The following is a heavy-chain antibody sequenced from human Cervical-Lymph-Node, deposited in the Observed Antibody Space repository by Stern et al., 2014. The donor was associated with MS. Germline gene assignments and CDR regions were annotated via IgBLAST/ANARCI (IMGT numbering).Heavy chain of an antibody. Sequence: VQLVQSGADVRRPGSSVKVSCKAYGGTFTSYAINWVRQAPGQGLEWMGGIIPLFGTAHYAQQFQGRVTISADISTSTVYMELYSLRSDDTAVYYCARDETGVAFDIWGQGTMVTVSS. CDR2: IIPLFGTA. CDR1: GGTFTSYA. D-gene: IGHD7-27*01. J-gene: IGHJ3*02. V-gene: IGHV1-69*06. CDR3: ARDETGVAFDI.